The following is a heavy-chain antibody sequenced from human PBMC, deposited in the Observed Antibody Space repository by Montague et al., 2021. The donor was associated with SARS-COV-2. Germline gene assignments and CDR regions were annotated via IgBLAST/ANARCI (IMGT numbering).Heavy chain of an antibody. D-gene: IGHD3-3*01. CDR3: ARDVRYYDFWSGRAQTSPDY. V-gene: IGHV4-38-2*02. Sequence: ETLSLTGTVSGYAISSGYYWGWIRQPPGKGLEWIGSIYHSGSTYYNPXXRIRVTISVDTSKNQFSLKLSSVTAADTAVYYCARDVRYYDFWSGRAQTSPDYWGQGTLVTVSS. CDR1: GYAISSGYY. CDR2: IYHSGST. J-gene: IGHJ4*02.